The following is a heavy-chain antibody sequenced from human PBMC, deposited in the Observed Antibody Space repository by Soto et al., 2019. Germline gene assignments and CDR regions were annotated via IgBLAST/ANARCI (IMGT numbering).Heavy chain of an antibody. J-gene: IGHJ3*02. Sequence: SETLSLTCTVSGGSIRSYYWSWIRQPAGKGLEWIGRIYTSGSTNYNPSLKSRVTMSVDTSKNQFSLKLSSVTAADPAVYSCARAQYYYDISGIHDAFDIWGLGTMVTVSS. CDR2: IYTSGST. D-gene: IGHD3-22*01. V-gene: IGHV4-4*07. CDR1: GGSIRSYY. CDR3: ARAQYYYDISGIHDAFDI.